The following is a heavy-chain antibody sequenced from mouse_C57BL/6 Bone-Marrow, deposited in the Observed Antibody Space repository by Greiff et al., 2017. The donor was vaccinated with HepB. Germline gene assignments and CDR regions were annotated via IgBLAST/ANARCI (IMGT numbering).Heavy chain of an antibody. D-gene: IGHD1-1*01. CDR1: GYTFTSYW. J-gene: IGHJ3*01. V-gene: IGHV1-64*01. Sequence: VQLQQPGAELVKPGASVKLSCKASGYTFTSYWMHWVKQRPGQGLEWIGMIHPNSGSTNYNEKFKSKATLTVDKSSSTAYMQLSSLTSEDSAVYYCARPPYYYGSSPFAYWGQGTLVTVSA. CDR3: ARPPYYYGSSPFAY. CDR2: IHPNSGST.